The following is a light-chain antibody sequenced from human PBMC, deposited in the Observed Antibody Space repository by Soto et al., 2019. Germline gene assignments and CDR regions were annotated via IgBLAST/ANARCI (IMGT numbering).Light chain of an antibody. CDR2: DAS. J-gene: IGKJ4*01. V-gene: IGKV3-20*01. Sequence: ETVLTQSPGTLSLSPGERASLSCSASQSISGRYLAWYQQKPGQAPRLLIYDASSRATGIPDRFSGSGSGTDFILSISRLEPEDCAVYYCQQYGSSPLTFGGGTKVES. CDR3: QQYGSSPLT. CDR1: QSISGRY.